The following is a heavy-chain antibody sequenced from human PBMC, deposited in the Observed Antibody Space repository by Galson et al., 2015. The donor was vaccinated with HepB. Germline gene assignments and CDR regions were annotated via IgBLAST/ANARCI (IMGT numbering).Heavy chain of an antibody. Sequence: SLRLSCAASGFIFSSYSMNWVRQAPGKGLEWVSYISSSSSTVYYADSVKGRFTISRDNAKNSLYLQMNSLRVEDTAVYYCARAQAFDIWGQGTMVTVSS. CDR3: ARAQAFDI. V-gene: IGHV3-48*04. CDR1: GFIFSSYS. J-gene: IGHJ3*02. CDR2: ISSSSSTV.